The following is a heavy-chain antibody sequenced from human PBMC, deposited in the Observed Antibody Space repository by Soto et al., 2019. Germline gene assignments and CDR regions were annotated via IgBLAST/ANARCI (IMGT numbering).Heavy chain of an antibody. V-gene: IGHV4-59*01. CDR1: GDSITGSY. D-gene: IGHD1-26*01. CDR3: ARDMPYAAGSLAGCDY. CDR2: IYHSGTT. J-gene: IGHJ4*02. Sequence: SETLSLTCTVSGDSITGSYWSWIRQPPGKTLEWIGYIYHSGTTTYNPSLKSRVSISVDTSKNQFSLRLTSVIAADTTVYYCARDMPYAAGSLAGCDYWGQGILVTVSS.